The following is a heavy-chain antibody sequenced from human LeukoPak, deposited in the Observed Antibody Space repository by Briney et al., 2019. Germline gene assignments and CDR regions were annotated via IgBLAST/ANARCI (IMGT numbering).Heavy chain of an antibody. Sequence: GESLKISCEGSGYSFTRYWIGWIRQMPGKGLEWMGIIYPGDSDITYSPSFQGQVTISADKSINTAYLQWSSLKASDTAMYYCARVNESNYQTPFDCWGQGTLVTVSS. CDR3: ARVNESNYQTPFDC. CDR2: IYPGDSDI. J-gene: IGHJ4*02. V-gene: IGHV5-51*01. D-gene: IGHD4-11*01. CDR1: GYSFTRYW.